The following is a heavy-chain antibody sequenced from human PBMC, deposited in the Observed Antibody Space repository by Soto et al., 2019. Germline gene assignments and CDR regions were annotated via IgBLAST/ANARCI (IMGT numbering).Heavy chain of an antibody. CDR2: IWYDGSNK. CDR3: ARDRGALGYCSSTSCYTFDY. CDR1: GFTFSSYG. D-gene: IGHD2-2*02. Sequence: QVQLVESGGGVVQPGRSLRLSCAASGFTFSSYGMHWVRQAPGKGLEWVAVIWYDGSNKYYADSVKGRFTISGDNSKNTLYLQMNSLRAEDTAVYYCARDRGALGYCSSTSCYTFDYWGQGTLVTVSS. V-gene: IGHV3-33*01. J-gene: IGHJ4*02.